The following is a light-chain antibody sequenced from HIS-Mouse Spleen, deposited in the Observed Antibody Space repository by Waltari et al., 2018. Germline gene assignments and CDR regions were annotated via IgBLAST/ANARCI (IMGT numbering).Light chain of an antibody. CDR3: YSTDSSGNHRV. J-gene: IGLJ2*01. Sequence: SYELTQPPSVSVSPGQTASITCSGDALPKKYAYGYQQKSGQAPVLVIYEDSKRPSGIPERFSGSSSGTMATLTISGAQVEDEADYYCYSTDSSGNHRVFGGGTKLTVL. CDR1: ALPKKY. V-gene: IGLV3-10*01. CDR2: EDS.